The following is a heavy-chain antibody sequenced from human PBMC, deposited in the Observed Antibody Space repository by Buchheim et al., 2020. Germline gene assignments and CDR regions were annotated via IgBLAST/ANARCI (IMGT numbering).Heavy chain of an antibody. Sequence: QVQLQESGPGLVKPSQTLSLTCTVSGGSISSGGYYWSWIRQHPGKGLEWIGYIYYSGSTYYNPSLKSRVTISVETSKNHFSLKLSSVTAADTAVYYCARGGYDILTGRGAGDYYYGMDVWGQGTT. CDR2: IYYSGST. CDR3: ARGGYDILTGRGAGDYYYGMDV. D-gene: IGHD3-9*01. V-gene: IGHV4-31*03. CDR1: GGSISSGGYY. J-gene: IGHJ6*02.